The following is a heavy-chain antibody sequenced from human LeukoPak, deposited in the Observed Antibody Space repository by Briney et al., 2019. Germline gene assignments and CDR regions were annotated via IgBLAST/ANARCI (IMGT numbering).Heavy chain of an antibody. Sequence: PGGSLRLSCAASGFTFSSYAMSWVRQAPGKGLEWVSAISGSGGSTYYADSVKGRFTISRDNSKNTLYLQMNSLRAEDTAVYYCAREVGTYYDFWSGLDVWGKGTTVTVSS. CDR1: GFTFSSYA. V-gene: IGHV3-23*01. J-gene: IGHJ6*04. CDR2: ISGSGGST. CDR3: AREVGTYYDFWSGLDV. D-gene: IGHD3-3*01.